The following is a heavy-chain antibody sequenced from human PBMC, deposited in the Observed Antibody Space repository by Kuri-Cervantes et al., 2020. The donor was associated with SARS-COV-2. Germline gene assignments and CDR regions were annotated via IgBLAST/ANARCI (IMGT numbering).Heavy chain of an antibody. D-gene: IGHD3-22*01. CDR1: GGSISSSSYY. V-gene: IGHV4-39*02. J-gene: IGHJ4*02. Sequence: ESLKISCTVSGGSISSSSYYWGWIRQPPGKGLEWIGSIYYSGSTYYNPSLKSRVTISVDTSKNQFSLKLSSVTAADTAVYYCARDRLDSSGYDVGFDYWGQGTLVTVSS. CDR2: IYYSGST. CDR3: ARDRLDSSGYDVGFDY.